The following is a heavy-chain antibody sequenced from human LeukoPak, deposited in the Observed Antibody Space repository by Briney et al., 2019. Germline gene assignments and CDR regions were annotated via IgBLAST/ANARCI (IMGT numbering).Heavy chain of an antibody. V-gene: IGHV4-34*01. J-gene: IGHJ2*01. CDR1: GGSFSGYY. CDR2: INHSGST. Sequence: SETLSLTCAVYGGSFSGYYWGWIRQPPGKGLEWIGEINHSGSTNYNPSLKSRVTISVDTSKNQFSLKLSSVTAADTAVYYCARGVRTVTGLWGRGTLVTVSS. D-gene: IGHD4-17*01. CDR3: ARGVRTVTGL.